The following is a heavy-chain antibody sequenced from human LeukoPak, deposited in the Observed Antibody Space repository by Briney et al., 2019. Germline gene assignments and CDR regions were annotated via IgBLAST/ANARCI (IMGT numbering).Heavy chain of an antibody. Sequence: GGSLRLSCAASGFTFSSYWMHWVRQAPGKGLVWVSRINSDGSSTSYADSVKGRFTISRDNAKNTLYLQMNSLRADDTAVYYCAKGGIAVASTSYYYYMGVWGKGTTVTISS. CDR1: GFTFSSYW. V-gene: IGHV3-74*01. J-gene: IGHJ6*03. CDR3: AKGGIAVASTSYYYYMGV. D-gene: IGHD6-19*01. CDR2: INSDGSST.